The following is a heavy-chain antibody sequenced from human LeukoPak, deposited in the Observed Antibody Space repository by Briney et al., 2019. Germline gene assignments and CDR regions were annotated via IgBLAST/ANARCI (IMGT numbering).Heavy chain of an antibody. CDR3: ATVAVAGDLDY. CDR1: GYTFTSYG. J-gene: IGHJ4*02. CDR2: ISAYNGNT. V-gene: IGHV1-18*01. Sequence: GASVKVSRKASGYTFTSYGISWVRQAPGQGLEWMGWISAYNGNTNYAQKLQGRVTMTTDTSTSTAYMELRSLRSDDTAVYYCATVAVAGDLDYWGQGTLVTVSS. D-gene: IGHD6-19*01.